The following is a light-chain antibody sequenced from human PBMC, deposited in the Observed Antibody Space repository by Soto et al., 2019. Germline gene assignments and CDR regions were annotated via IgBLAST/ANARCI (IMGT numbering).Light chain of an antibody. CDR1: KVGDKY. V-gene: IGLV3-1*01. Sequence: SYELTQPPSVSVSPGQTASITCSGDKVGDKYTCWYQQKPGQSPVLVIYQHSQRPSGIRERFSGSNSGNTANLTISGTQAMDETEYYWQAWDSSTDVVIGGGTKVTVL. J-gene: IGLJ2*01. CDR2: QHS. CDR3: QAWDSSTDVV.